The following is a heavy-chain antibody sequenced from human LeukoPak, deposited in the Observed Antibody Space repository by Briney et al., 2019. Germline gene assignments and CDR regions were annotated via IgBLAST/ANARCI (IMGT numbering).Heavy chain of an antibody. CDR1: GFTFDDYG. D-gene: IGHD2-15*01. J-gene: IGHJ4*02. CDR3: ARVGSEEGYYFDY. CDR2: INWNGGST. Sequence: PGGSLRLACAASGFTFDDYGMSWVRQTPGKGLEWVSGINWNGGSTGYADSVKGRFTISRDNDKNSLYLQMNSLRAEDTALYYCARVGSEEGYYFDYWGQGTLVTVSS. V-gene: IGHV3-20*04.